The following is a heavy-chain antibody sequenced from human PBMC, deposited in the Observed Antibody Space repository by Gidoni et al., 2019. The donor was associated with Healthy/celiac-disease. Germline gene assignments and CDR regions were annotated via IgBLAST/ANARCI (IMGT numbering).Heavy chain of an antibody. V-gene: IGHV4-61*02. CDR2: IYTSGST. J-gene: IGHJ4*02. Sequence: QVQLQESGPGLVKPSQTLSLTCTVSGGSISSGSYYWSWIRQPAGKGLEWIGRIYTSGSTNYNPSLKSRVTMSVDTSKNQFSLKLSSVTAADTAVYYCARERVYSSGWYYFDYWGQGTLVTVSS. CDR1: GGSISSGSYY. D-gene: IGHD6-19*01. CDR3: ARERVYSSGWYYFDY.